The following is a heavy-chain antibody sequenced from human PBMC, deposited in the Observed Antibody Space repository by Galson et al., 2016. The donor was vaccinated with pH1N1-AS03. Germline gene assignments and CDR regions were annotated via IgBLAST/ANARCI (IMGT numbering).Heavy chain of an antibody. V-gene: IGHV4-4*01. CDR2: VHYSGTT. Sequence: ETLSLTCAVSGGSMTSPDWWTWVRQPPGKGLEWIGEVHYSGTTSYNPSLNSHVTMSIDKSNNQFSLNLGSVTAADTAVYFCASAGYHTPGYHYWGQGALVTVSS. CDR3: ASAGYHTPGYHY. D-gene: IGHD3-16*02. CDR1: GGSMTSPDW. J-gene: IGHJ4*02.